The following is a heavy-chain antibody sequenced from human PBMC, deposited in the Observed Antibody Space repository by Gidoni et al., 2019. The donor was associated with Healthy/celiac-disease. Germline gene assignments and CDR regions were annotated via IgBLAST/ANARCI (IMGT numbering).Heavy chain of an antibody. D-gene: IGHD3-22*01. Sequence: EVQLVESGGGLVQPGGSLRLSCAASGFTFSSYWMHWVRQAPGKGLVWVSRINSDGSSTSYADSVKGRFTISRDNAKNTLYLQMNSLRAEDTAVYYCASLERGYYDSSGYQEDAFDIWGQGTMVTVSS. V-gene: IGHV3-74*01. CDR2: INSDGSST. CDR3: ASLERGYYDSSGYQEDAFDI. CDR1: GFTFSSYW. J-gene: IGHJ3*02.